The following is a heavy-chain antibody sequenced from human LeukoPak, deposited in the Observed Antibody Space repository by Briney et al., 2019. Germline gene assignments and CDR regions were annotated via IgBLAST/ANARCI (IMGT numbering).Heavy chain of an antibody. CDR2: IYPGDSDT. J-gene: IGHJ5*02. CDR1: GYSFTSYW. Sequence: GESLKISCKGSGYSFTSYWIGWVRQMPGKGLEWMGIIYPGDSDTRYSSSFQGQVTISADKSISTAYLQWSSLKASDTAMYYCARHGRFDYDILTGPPGGWFDPWGQGTLVTVSS. CDR3: ARHGRFDYDILTGPPGGWFDP. V-gene: IGHV5-51*01. D-gene: IGHD3-9*01.